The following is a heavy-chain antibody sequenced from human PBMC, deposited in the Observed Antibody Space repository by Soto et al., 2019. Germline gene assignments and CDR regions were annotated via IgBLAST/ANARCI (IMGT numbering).Heavy chain of an antibody. Sequence: PGGSLRLSCAASGFTVSSNYMSWVRQAPGKGLEWVSVIYSGGSTYYADSVKGRFTISRDNSKNTLYLQMNSLRAEDTAVYYCARETFGVVVVAATSYYYYMDVWGKGTTVTVSS. CDR1: GFTVSSNY. V-gene: IGHV3-66*01. J-gene: IGHJ6*03. D-gene: IGHD2-15*01. CDR2: IYSGGST. CDR3: ARETFGVVVVAATSYYYYMDV.